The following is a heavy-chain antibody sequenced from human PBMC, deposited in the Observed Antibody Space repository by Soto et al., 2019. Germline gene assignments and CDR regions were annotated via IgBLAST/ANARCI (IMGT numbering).Heavy chain of an antibody. CDR3: ARAPWGGATIHFDY. CDR1: GFTFSSYS. Sequence: EVQLVESGGGLVKPGGSLRLSCAASGFTFSSYSMNWVRQAPGKGLEWVSSISSSSSYIYYADSVKGRFTISRDNAKNSLYLPMNSLRAEDTAVYYCARAPWGGATIHFDYWGQGTLVTVSS. J-gene: IGHJ4*02. CDR2: ISSSSSYI. D-gene: IGHD5-12*01. V-gene: IGHV3-21*01.